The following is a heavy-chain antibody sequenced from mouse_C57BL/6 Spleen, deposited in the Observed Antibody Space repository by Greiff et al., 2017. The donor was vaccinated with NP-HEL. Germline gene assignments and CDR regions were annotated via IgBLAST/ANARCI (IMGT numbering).Heavy chain of an antibody. CDR1: GFTFSSYG. CDR3: ARHDSVVATDYAMDY. V-gene: IGHV5-6*02. J-gene: IGHJ4*01. D-gene: IGHD1-1*01. Sequence: EVMLVESGGDLVKPGGSLKLSCAASGFTFSSYGMSWVRQTPDKRLEWVATISSGGSYTYYPDSVKGRFTISRDNAKNTLYLQMSSLKSEDTAMYYCARHDSVVATDYAMDYWGQGTSVTVSS. CDR2: ISSGGSYT.